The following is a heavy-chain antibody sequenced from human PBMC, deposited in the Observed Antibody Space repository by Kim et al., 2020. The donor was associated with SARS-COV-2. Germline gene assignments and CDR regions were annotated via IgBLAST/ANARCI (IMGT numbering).Heavy chain of an antibody. CDR3: AADLGNIMATIGASDI. Sequence: ASVKVSCKVSGYTLTEVSMQWVRQAPGQGLEWMGGFDVEDGETIYAKKFQDRVIMTEDTSTDTAYMELTNLRSEDTAVYYCAADLGNIMATIGASDIWGQGTLITVSS. CDR2: FDVEDGET. J-gene: IGHJ3*02. D-gene: IGHD5-12*01. V-gene: IGHV1-24*01. CDR1: GYTLTEVS.